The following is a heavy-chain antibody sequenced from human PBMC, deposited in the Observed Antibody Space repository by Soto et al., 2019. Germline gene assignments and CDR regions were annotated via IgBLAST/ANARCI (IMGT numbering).Heavy chain of an antibody. CDR2: ISNDGNKK. V-gene: IGHV3-30*18. CDR3: AKDKVPYYDFWSGQRWFDP. D-gene: IGHD3-3*01. Sequence: GGSLRLSCPASGFTFSIHGMDWVRQTPGKGLEWVAVISNDGNKKYYVESVEGRFSISRDNSKSTVYLQMNNVRVEDTAKYYCAKDKVPYYDFWSGQRWFDPWGQGTQVTVS. CDR1: GFTFSIHG. J-gene: IGHJ5*02.